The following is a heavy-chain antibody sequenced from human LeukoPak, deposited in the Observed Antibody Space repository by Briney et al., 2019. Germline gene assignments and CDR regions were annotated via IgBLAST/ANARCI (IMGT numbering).Heavy chain of an antibody. CDR3: ARAPYYYDTSGFLI. D-gene: IGHD3-22*01. Sequence: GGSLRLSCAASGFTFSSYWMHWVRQAPGKGLVWVSRINSDGSSTTYADSVKGRFTISRDNAKNTLYLQMNSLRAEDTAVYYCARAPYYYDTSGFLIWGQGTMVTVST. CDR2: INSDGSST. V-gene: IGHV3-74*01. J-gene: IGHJ3*02. CDR1: GFTFSSYW.